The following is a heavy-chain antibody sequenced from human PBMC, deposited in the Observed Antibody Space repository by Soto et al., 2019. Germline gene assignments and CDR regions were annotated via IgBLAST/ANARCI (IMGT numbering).Heavy chain of an antibody. V-gene: IGHV3-23*01. CDR2: ISGSGGST. D-gene: IGHD4-17*01. CDR1: GLTFSSYA. J-gene: IGHJ4*02. Sequence: GSLGLPGAASGLTFSSYAVTWVRQAPGKGLEWVSAISGSGGSTYYADSVKGRFTISRDNYKNTLYLQMNSLRAEDTTVYYCAKGLRDDYWGQGTLVTVSS. CDR3: AKGLRDDY.